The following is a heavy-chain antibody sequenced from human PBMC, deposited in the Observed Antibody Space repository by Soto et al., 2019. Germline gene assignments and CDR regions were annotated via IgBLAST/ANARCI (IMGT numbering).Heavy chain of an antibody. CDR2: ISGYNGDA. CDR1: GYTFTRYG. Sequence: ASVKVSCKASGYTFTRYGISWVRQAPGQGLEWMGWISGYNGDANYAQSFQGRVSMTIDTSTTTAYMELRTLTPDDTAVYYCARVGYDFLNGMDVWGQGTTVTVSS. J-gene: IGHJ6*02. CDR3: ARVGYDFLNGMDV. D-gene: IGHD3-3*01. V-gene: IGHV1-18*01.